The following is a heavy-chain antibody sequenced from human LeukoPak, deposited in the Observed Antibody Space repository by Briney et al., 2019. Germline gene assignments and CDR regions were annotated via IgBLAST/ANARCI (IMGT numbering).Heavy chain of an antibody. D-gene: IGHD6-19*01. CDR1: GYSISSGYY. CDR2: IYHSGST. CDR3: ARHRKSSGWNAGYFDL. Sequence: KTSETLSLTCAVSGYSISSGYYWGWIRQPPGKGLEWIGTIYHSGSTSYNPSLKSRVTISVDTSKNQFSLKVSSVTAADTAVYYCARHRKSSGWNAGYFDLWGRGTLVTVSS. V-gene: IGHV4-38-2*01. J-gene: IGHJ2*01.